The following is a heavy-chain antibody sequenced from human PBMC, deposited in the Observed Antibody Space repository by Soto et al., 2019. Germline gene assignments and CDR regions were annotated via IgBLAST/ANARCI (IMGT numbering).Heavy chain of an antibody. D-gene: IGHD3-3*01. CDR3: ARAHYDFWSGYYNYYYGMEV. J-gene: IGHJ6*02. CDR1: GFTFSSYG. CDR2: ISYDGSNK. V-gene: IGHV3-30*03. Sequence: GGSLRLSCAASGFTFSSYGLHWVRQAPGKGLERVAVISYDGSNKYYADSVNGRFTISIDNSKNTLYLQMNSLRAEDTALYDCARAHYDFWSGYYNYYYGMEVWGQGTTVTVSS.